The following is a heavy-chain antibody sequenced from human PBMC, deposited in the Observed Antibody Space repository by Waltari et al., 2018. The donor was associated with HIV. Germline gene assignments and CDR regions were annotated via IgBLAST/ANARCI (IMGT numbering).Heavy chain of an antibody. V-gene: IGHV3-48*03. CDR1: GFPFFPSE. J-gene: IGHJ3*02. D-gene: IGHD3-10*01. Sequence: EQLVESGGGLVRPGGSLRLSCVASGFPFFPSESNWVRQAPGKGLEWISYINSNSGTIHYADSVKGRFTISRDNAKSSLYLQMRNLTGEDTAVYYCARDDLNVRRAFDIWGQGTMVTVSS. CDR2: INSNSGTI. CDR3: ARDDLNVRRAFDI.